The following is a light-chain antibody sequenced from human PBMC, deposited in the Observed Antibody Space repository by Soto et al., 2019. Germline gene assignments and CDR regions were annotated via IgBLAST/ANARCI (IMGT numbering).Light chain of an antibody. J-gene: IGKJ4*01. CDR1: QSVSSSY. Sequence: EIVLTQSPGTLSLSPGERATLSCRASQSVSSSYLAWYQQKPGQAPSLLIYGASSRATGLPDRFSGSGSGTDFTLTISRLEPEDFAVYYWHQYGSSPLTFGGGTKVDIK. CDR2: GAS. V-gene: IGKV3-20*01. CDR3: HQYGSSPLT.